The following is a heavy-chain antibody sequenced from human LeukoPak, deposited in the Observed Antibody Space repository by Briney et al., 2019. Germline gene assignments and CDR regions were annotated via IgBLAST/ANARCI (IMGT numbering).Heavy chain of an antibody. CDR2: IFNSGST. CDR3: ARNRSEPLGNGGSFDY. J-gene: IGHJ4*02. D-gene: IGHD3-16*01. CDR1: GYSISSGDY. Sequence: SETLSLTCAVSGYSISSGDYWGWIRQPPGKGLEWIGSIFNSGSTYYNPSLKSRVTISADTSKRHFSLKLSSVTAADTAVYYCARNRSEPLGNGGSFDYWGEGTLVTVSS. V-gene: IGHV4-38-2*01.